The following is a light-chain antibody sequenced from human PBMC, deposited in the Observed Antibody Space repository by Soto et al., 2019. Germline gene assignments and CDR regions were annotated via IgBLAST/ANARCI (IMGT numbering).Light chain of an antibody. CDR3: QQYNNGPVA. CDR2: GAS. CDR1: QSVSAN. J-gene: IGKJ2*01. Sequence: ETVMTQSPATLSVSPGEGATLSCRASQSVSANLAWYQQKPGQAPRLLIYGASTRATGIPARFSGSGSGTEFTLTISSLQSEDFAVYYCQQYNNGPVAFGQGTKLEIK. V-gene: IGKV3-15*01.